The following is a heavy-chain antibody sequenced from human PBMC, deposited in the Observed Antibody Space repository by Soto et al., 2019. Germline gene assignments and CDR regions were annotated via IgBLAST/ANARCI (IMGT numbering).Heavy chain of an antibody. J-gene: IGHJ4*02. CDR3: ARSFIDSYYDLDF. CDR2: ISWNSASM. V-gene: IGHV3-9*01. D-gene: IGHD1-26*01. CDR1: GFTFDDYA. Sequence: PGGSLRLSCAASGFTFDDYAMHWVRQAPGKGLEWVSGISWNSASMDYADSVKDRFSISRDNAENSLYLQMNILKIEDTAFYYCARSFIDSYYDLDFWGQGTLVTVSS.